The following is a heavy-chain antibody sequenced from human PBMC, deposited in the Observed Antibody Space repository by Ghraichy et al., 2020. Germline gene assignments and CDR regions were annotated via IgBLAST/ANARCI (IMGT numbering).Heavy chain of an antibody. Sequence: GGSLRLSCAASGFTFSSYGMHWVRQAPGKGLEWVAFIRYDGSNKYYADSVKGRFTISRDNSKNTLYLQMNSLRAEDTAVYYCAKESGSYSNDYYGMDVWGQGTTVTVSS. D-gene: IGHD1-26*01. CDR1: GFTFSSYG. CDR3: AKESGSYSNDYYGMDV. CDR2: IRYDGSNK. J-gene: IGHJ6*02. V-gene: IGHV3-30*02.